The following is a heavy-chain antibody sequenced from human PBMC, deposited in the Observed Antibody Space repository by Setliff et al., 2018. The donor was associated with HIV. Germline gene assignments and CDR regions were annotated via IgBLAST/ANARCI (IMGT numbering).Heavy chain of an antibody. V-gene: IGHV4-39*01. J-gene: IGHJ5*02. Sequence: SETLSLTCSVSGVSINRTDRYWGWIRQSPGKRLEWIGSVSQSGSTYYNPPLKSRITISVDRSKNLFSLKLISVTAADQGVYYCARVPVAGANWFDPWGLGTLVTVSS. CDR3: ARVPVAGANWFDP. CDR2: VSQSGST. CDR1: GVSINRTDRY. D-gene: IGHD2-21*01.